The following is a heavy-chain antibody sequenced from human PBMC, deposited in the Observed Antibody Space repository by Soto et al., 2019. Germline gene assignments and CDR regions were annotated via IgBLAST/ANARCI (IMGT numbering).Heavy chain of an antibody. CDR2: INHSGRV. J-gene: IGHJ5*01. Sequence: SETLSLTCAVYGGSFRGHSWTWIHQSPGKGLEWIGDINHSGRVNYSPSLKSRVTISLDTSKNQFSLTLSAVTAADTAMYYCSTRAYDTNGYYRFDPWGQGTLVTVSS. CDR3: STRAYDTNGYYRFDP. D-gene: IGHD3-22*01. V-gene: IGHV4-34*01. CDR1: GGSFRGHS.